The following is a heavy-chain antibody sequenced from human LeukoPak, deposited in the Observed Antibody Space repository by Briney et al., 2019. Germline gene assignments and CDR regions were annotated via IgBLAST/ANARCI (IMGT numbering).Heavy chain of an antibody. CDR2: INTNTGNP. D-gene: IGHD5-18*01. Sequence: ASVTVSCTFSGYTFTTYPINWMRQPPGQGLEWMGWINTNTGNPTYAQGFSGRFVFSLDTSVSTAYLQITSLKAEDSALYYCARVAYTSGYTWFDPWGQGTLVTVSS. J-gene: IGHJ5*02. CDR3: ARVAYTSGYTWFDP. V-gene: IGHV7-4-1*02. CDR1: GYTFTTYP.